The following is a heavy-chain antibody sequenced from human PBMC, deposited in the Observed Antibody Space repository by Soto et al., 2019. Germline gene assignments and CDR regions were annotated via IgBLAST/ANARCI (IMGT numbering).Heavy chain of an antibody. D-gene: IGHD3-22*01. CDR2: ISSSSSTI. V-gene: IGHV3-48*02. CDR3: ARDYYDSSGYYYFH. Sequence: GGSLRLSCAASGFTFSSYSMNWVRQAPGKGLEWVSYISSSSSTIYYADSVKGRFTISRDNAKNSLYLQMNSLRDEDTAVYYCARDYYDSSGYYYFHWGQGTLVTVSS. CDR1: GFTFSSYS. J-gene: IGHJ4*02.